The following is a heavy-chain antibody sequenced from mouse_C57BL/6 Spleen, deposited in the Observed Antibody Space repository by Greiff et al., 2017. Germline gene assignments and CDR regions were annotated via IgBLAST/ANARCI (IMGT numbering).Heavy chain of an antibody. J-gene: IGHJ4*01. V-gene: IGHV1-56*01. Sequence: VKLLESGPELVRPGASVKISCKAPGYTFTSHWMKWVRQRPGQGLEWIGEIFPGRGRTYYNGKFKGKATLTVDTSSSTAYMQLSSLTSADAAVSFCSRGSYDYDDSMDYWGQGTSLTVSS. D-gene: IGHD2-4*01. CDR3: SRGSYDYDDSMDY. CDR2: IFPGRGRT. CDR1: GYTFTSHW.